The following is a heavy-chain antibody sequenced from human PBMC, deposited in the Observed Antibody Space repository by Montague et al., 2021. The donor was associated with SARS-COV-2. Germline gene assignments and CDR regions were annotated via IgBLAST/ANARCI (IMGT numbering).Heavy chain of an antibody. V-gene: IGHV3-49*04. CDR1: GFTFGNYA. D-gene: IGHD3-22*01. Sequence: SLRLSCAASGFTFGNYAVSWVRQAPGKGLAWVGFIGSKLYGETTEYAASVKGRFTISRDDPNRVAYLQMNSLKTEDTAVYYCASQYYYHRTGELSDFWGQGTLVTVSS. J-gene: IGHJ4*02. CDR3: ASQYYYHRTGELSDF. CDR2: IGSKLYGETT.